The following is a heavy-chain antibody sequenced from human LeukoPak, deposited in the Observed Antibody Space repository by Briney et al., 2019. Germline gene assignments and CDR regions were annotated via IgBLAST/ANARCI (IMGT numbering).Heavy chain of an antibody. Sequence: PGGSLRLSCAASGFTFSSYSMDWVRQAPGKGLEWVSYISSSSSTIYYADSVKRRFTISRDNAKNSLYMQMNSLRAEDTAVYCCAREGYYYGSGSYLDYWGQGTLVTVSS. CDR2: ISSSSSTI. V-gene: IGHV3-48*01. CDR3: AREGYYYGSGSYLDY. CDR1: GFTFSSYS. J-gene: IGHJ4*02. D-gene: IGHD3-10*01.